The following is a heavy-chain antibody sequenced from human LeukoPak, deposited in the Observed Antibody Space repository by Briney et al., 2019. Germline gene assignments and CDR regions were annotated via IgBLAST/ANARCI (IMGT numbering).Heavy chain of an antibody. J-gene: IGHJ4*02. CDR1: GFTVSGSY. V-gene: IGHV3-53*01. Sequence: GGSLRLSCAASGFTVSGSYMSWVRQAPGKGLEWVSVIYSGGSTYYADSVKGRFTISRDNAKNTLYLQMNSLRAEDTAVYYCASGAYCGGDCYLDWGQGTLVTVSS. CDR2: IYSGGST. CDR3: ASGAYCGGDCYLD. D-gene: IGHD2-21*02.